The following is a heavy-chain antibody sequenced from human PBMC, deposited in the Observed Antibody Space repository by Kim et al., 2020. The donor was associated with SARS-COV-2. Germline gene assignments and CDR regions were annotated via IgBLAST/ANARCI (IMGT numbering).Heavy chain of an antibody. J-gene: IGHJ6*03. CDR2: IWYVGSNK. CDR3: ARDAVGSSWTEYYMDV. D-gene: IGHD6-13*01. Sequence: GGSLRLSCAASGFTFSSYGMHWVRQAPGKGLEWVAVIWYVGSNKYYADSVKGRFTISRDNSKNKLYLQMNSMRAEDTAVYYCARDAVGSSWTEYYMDVWG. CDR1: GFTFSSYG. V-gene: IGHV3-33*01.